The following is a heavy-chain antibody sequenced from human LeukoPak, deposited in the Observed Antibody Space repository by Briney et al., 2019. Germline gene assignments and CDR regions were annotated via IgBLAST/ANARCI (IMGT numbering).Heavy chain of an antibody. Sequence: PGGSLRLSCAASGFTFSSNGMYWVRQAPGEGLEWVSLIWYDGSKKYYVDSVKGRFTISRDNSKNTLYLQMDSLRAEDTAVYYCARMTGNSADYWGQGTLVTVPS. CDR1: GFTFSSNG. CDR2: IWYDGSKK. V-gene: IGHV3-33*07. J-gene: IGHJ4*02. D-gene: IGHD4-23*01. CDR3: ARMTGNSADY.